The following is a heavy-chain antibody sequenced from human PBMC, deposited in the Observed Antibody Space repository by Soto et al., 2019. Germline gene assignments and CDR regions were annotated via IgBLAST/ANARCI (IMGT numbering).Heavy chain of an antibody. V-gene: IGHV4-38-2*01. CDR1: GYSISSGYY. CDR3: AGYTDGWTNDY. CDR2: MSYSGRT. Sequence: PSETLSLTCAVSGYSISSGYYWGWIRQPPGEGLECIGCMSYSGRTYNNPSLKSRVTISRDTSKNQFSLLLTSVTAADTAVYFCAGYTDGWTNDYWGQGTLVTVS. J-gene: IGHJ4*02. D-gene: IGHD6-19*01.